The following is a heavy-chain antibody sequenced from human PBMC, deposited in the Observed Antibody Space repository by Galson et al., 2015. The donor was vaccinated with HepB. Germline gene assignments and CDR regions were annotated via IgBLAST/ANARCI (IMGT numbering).Heavy chain of an antibody. CDR1: GFTLSSYA. CDR2: ISYDGSNK. D-gene: IGHD3-10*01. Sequence: SLRLSCAASGFTLSSYAMHWVRQAPGKGLEWVAVISYDGSNKYYADSVKGRFTISRDNSKNTLYLQMNSLRAEDTAVYYCARGVSWFGEFFNWFDPWGQGTLVTVSS. V-gene: IGHV3-30-3*01. J-gene: IGHJ5*02. CDR3: ARGVSWFGEFFNWFDP.